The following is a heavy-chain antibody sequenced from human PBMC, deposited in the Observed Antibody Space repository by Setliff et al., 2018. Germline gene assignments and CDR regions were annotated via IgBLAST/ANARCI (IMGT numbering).Heavy chain of an antibody. V-gene: IGHV1-18*01. CDR2: INTHDGGT. D-gene: IGHD6-19*01. CDR1: GYIFTGYG. J-gene: IGHJ6*02. CDR3: ARDPQREVYQYGMDV. Sequence: ASVKVSCKTSGYIFTGYGITWVRQAPGQGLEWMGWINTHDGGTNYAQKVQGRITLTIDTSTSTAYMELRSLRSDDTAVYYCARDPQREVYQYGMDVWGQGTTVTVSS.